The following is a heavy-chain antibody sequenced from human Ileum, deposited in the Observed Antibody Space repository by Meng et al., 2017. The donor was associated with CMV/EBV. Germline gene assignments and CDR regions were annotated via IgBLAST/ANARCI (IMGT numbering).Heavy chain of an antibody. Sequence: GGSLRLSCAASGFTVSSNYMSWVRQAPGKGLEWVSVIYSGGGSTHYADSVKGRFTISRDNSKNTLYLQMNSLRAEDTAVYYCARESAGFYSMDVWGQGTMVTVSS. CDR3: ARESAGFYSMDV. V-gene: IGHV3-66*02. CDR2: IYSGGGST. D-gene: IGHD2-21*01. J-gene: IGHJ6*02. CDR1: GFTVSSNY.